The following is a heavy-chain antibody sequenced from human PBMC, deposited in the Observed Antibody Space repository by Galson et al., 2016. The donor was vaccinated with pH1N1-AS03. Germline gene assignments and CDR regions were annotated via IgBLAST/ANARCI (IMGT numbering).Heavy chain of an antibody. CDR1: GGTFSTYS. V-gene: IGHV1-69*08. D-gene: IGHD3-16*01. Sequence: SVKVSCKASGGTFSTYSISWVRQAPGQGLEWMGSLTPIFGTASYAPKFQDRVTLTADKATNSAYMEVASLESGDTAFYCCVKRDKNMIRLAPGVKFDYWGQGTLVSVSS. J-gene: IGHJ4*02. CDR3: VKRDKNMIRLAPGVKFDY. CDR2: LTPIFGTA.